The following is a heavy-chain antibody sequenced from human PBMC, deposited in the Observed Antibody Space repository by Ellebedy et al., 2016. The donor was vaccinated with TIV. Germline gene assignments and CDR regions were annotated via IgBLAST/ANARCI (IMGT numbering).Heavy chain of an antibody. CDR2: ISFDGNKK. V-gene: IGHV3-30*03. CDR1: GFTFGGFG. Sequence: GGSLRLXXVGSGFTFGGFGIPWVRQAPGKGLEWVAFISFDGNKKYYSDFVKGRFTITRDNSKNTLHLHMDNLRSEDTAVYYCAREDGDYPVDAFDVWGQGTMVTVSS. D-gene: IGHD4-17*01. CDR3: AREDGDYPVDAFDV. J-gene: IGHJ3*01.